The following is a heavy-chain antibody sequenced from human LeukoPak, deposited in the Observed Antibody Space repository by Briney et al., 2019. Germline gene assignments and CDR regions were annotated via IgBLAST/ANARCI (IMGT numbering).Heavy chain of an antibody. Sequence: SETLSLTCTVSGGSISSYYWSWFRQPPGKGLEWIGYIYYSGSTNYNPSLKSRVTISVDTSKNQFSLKLSSVTAADTAVYYCARGHFEFGGVIANYYFDYWGQGTLVTVSS. CDR2: IYYSGST. CDR1: GGSISSYY. V-gene: IGHV4-59*01. D-gene: IGHD3-16*02. CDR3: ARGHFEFGGVIANYYFDY. J-gene: IGHJ4*02.